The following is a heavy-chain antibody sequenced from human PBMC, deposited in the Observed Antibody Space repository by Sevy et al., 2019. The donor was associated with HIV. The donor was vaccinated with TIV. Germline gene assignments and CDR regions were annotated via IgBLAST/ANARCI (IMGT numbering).Heavy chain of an antibody. CDR1: GFTFCNYV. D-gene: IGHD3-10*01. CDR3: AKRVAGALAAHDI. CDR2: ISDGGGAT. Sequence: GGSLRLSCTASGFTFCNYVMNWVRQPPGKGLEWVSVISDGGGATYYADSVKGRFTISRDDSKSTLYLQMNSLRVEDTAVYFCAKRVAGALAAHDIWGQGTMVTVSS. V-gene: IGHV3-23*01. J-gene: IGHJ3*02.